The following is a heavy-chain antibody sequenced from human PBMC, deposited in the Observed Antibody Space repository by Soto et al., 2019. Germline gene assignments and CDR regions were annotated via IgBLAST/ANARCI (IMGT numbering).Heavy chain of an antibody. CDR3: ARLQFDFWAPH. CDR1: GFTFSDYY. V-gene: IGHV3-11*01. CDR2: ISSSGSTI. J-gene: IGHJ4*02. D-gene: IGHD3-9*01. Sequence: PGGSLRLSCDTSGFTFSDYYMSWIRQAPGKGLEWVSYISSSGSTIYYADSVKGRFTISRDNAKNSLYLQMNSLSAEDTAVYYCARLQFDFWAPHWGQGTLVTLSS.